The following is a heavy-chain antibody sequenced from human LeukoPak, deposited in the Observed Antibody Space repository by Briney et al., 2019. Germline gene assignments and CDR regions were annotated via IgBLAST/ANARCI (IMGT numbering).Heavy chain of an antibody. V-gene: IGHV3-23*01. D-gene: IGHD3-22*01. CDR1: GFTFSSYA. CDR2: ISGSGGST. Sequence: GGSLRLSCAASGFTFSSYAMSWVRQAPGKGLEWVSAISGSGGSTYYADSVKGRFTISRDNSKNTLYLQMNSLRAEDTAVYYCARGVRGLNYYDSSGYYSVLDYYGMDVWGQGTTVTVSS. CDR3: ARGVRGLNYYDSSGYYSVLDYYGMDV. J-gene: IGHJ6*02.